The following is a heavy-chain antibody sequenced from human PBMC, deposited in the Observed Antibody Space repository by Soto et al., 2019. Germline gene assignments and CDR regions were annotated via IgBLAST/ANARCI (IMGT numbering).Heavy chain of an antibody. D-gene: IGHD6-13*01. CDR3: AKLGLETYSSSWYRDYYYGMDV. Sequence: GGSLRLSCAASGFTFSSYAMHWVRQAPGKGLEWVAVISYDGSNKYYADSVKGRFTISRDNSKNTLYLQMNSLRAEDTAVYYCAKLGLETYSSSWYRDYYYGMDVWGQGTTVTVSS. CDR2: ISYDGSNK. J-gene: IGHJ6*02. V-gene: IGHV3-30-3*02. CDR1: GFTFSSYA.